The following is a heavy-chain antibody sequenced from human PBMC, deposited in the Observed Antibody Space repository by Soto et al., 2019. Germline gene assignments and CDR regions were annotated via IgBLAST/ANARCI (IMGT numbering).Heavy chain of an antibody. V-gene: IGHV3-30*18. CDR3: AKGSKHGDYLIN. CDR2: ISYDGSNK. J-gene: IGHJ4*02. CDR1: GFTFSSYG. D-gene: IGHD4-17*01. Sequence: QVPLVESGGGVVQPGRSLRLSCAASGFTFSSYGMHWVRQAPGKGLEWVAVISYDGSNKYYADSVKGRFTISRDNSKNTLYLQMNSLRAEDTAVYYCAKGSKHGDYLINWGQGTLVTVSS.